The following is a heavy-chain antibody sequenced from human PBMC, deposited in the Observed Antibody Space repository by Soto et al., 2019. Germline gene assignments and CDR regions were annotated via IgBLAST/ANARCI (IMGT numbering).Heavy chain of an antibody. D-gene: IGHD3-22*01. CDR2: INAANGNT. CDR1: GYTFTSYG. Sequence: ASVKVSCKASGYTFTSYGISWVRQAPGRRLEWMGWINAANGNTKYSQNFQGRVTISRDTSASTAYLELSSLRSEDTAVYYCARVSFETSGYADYWGQGTLVTVSS. J-gene: IGHJ4*02. V-gene: IGHV1-3*01. CDR3: ARVSFETSGYADY.